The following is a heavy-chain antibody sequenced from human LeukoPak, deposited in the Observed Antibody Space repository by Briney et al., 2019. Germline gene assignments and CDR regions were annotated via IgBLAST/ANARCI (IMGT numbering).Heavy chain of an antibody. CDR3: ARYVGDDAFDI. Sequence: GESLKISCRGSGYSFSSYWIGWVRQMPGKGLEWMGIIFLGDSDTRYSPSFQGQVTISADKSISTAYLQWSSLKASDTAMYYCARYVGDDAFDIWCQGTLVTVSS. CDR2: IFLGDSDT. D-gene: IGHD1-26*01. J-gene: IGHJ3*02. CDR1: GYSFSSYW. V-gene: IGHV5-51*01.